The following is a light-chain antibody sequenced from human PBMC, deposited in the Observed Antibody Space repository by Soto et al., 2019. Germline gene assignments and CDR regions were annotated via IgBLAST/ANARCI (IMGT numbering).Light chain of an antibody. Sequence: EIELTQSPGTLFLSPGERATLSCRASQSLSSNYLAWYQQKPGQAPRLLIYGASSRATGIPDRFSGSGSGTAFTLNISSLEPEDLAVYYSQHYGLSFTWTFGQGTKVEI. CDR2: GAS. J-gene: IGKJ1*01. CDR1: QSLSSNY. V-gene: IGKV3-20*01. CDR3: QHYGLSFTWT.